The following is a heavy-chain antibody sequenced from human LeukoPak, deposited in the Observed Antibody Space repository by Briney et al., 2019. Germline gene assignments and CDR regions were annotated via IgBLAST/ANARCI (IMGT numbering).Heavy chain of an antibody. CDR1: GFTFSTYS. J-gene: IGHJ4*02. V-gene: IGHV3-48*04. Sequence: GGSLRLSCAASGFTFSTYSMNWVRQAPGKGLEWLSYISSSTSTIYYADSVKGRFTISRDNAKNTLYLQMNSLRAEDTAVYYCARVWGSLRYCSGGSCYSGDYWGQGTLVTVSS. CDR2: ISSSTSTI. D-gene: IGHD2-15*01. CDR3: ARVWGSLRYCSGGSCYSGDY.